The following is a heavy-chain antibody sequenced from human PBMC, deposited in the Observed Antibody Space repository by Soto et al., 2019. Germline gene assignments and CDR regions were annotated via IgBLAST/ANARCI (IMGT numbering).Heavy chain of an antibody. D-gene: IGHD3-22*01. J-gene: IGHJ6*02. CDR3: ARELMILVVQTGNDYYGMDV. CDR2: ISYDGSNK. V-gene: IGHV3-30-3*01. Sequence: PGGSLRLSCAASGFTFSSYAMHWVRQAPGKGLEWVAVISYDGSNKYYADSVKGRFTISRDNSKNTLYLQMNSLRAEDTAVYYCARELMILVVQTGNDYYGMDVWGQGPT. CDR1: GFTFSSYA.